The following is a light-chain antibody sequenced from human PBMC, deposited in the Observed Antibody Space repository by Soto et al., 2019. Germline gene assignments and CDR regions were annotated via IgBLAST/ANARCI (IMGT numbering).Light chain of an antibody. CDR3: QHMRT. Sequence: DIQMTQSPSTLSASIGDRVTITCRASQNINNWIAWYQQKPGKAPKFQIYDASTLDSGVPSRFSGSGFGTEFSLTISSLQPDDFGSYYCQHMRTFGQGTKVEMK. J-gene: IGKJ1*01. V-gene: IGKV1-5*01. CDR2: DAS. CDR1: QNINNW.